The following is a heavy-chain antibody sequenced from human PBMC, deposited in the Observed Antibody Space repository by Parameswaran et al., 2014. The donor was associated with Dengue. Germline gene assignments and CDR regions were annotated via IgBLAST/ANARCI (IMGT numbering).Heavy chain of an antibody. CDR3: ARAGAARYYYYYGMDV. J-gene: IGHJ6*02. V-gene: IGHV3-7*05. D-gene: IGHD6-6*01. Sequence: VRQMPGKGLEWVANIKQDGSEKYYVDSVKGRFTISRDNAKNSLYLQMNSLRAEDTAVYYCARAGAARYYYYYGMDVWGQGTTVTVSS. CDR2: IKQDGSEK.